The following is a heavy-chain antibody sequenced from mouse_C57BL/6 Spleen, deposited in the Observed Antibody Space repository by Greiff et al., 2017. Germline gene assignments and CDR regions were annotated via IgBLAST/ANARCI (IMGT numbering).Heavy chain of an antibody. V-gene: IGHV1-18*01. J-gene: IGHJ3*01. Sequence: EVKLVESGPELVKPGASVKIPCKASGYTFTDYNMDWVKQSHGKSLEWIGDINPNNGGTIYNQKFKGKATLTVDKSSSTAYMELRSLTSEDTAVYYCARKGDYDGFAYWGQGTLVTVSA. D-gene: IGHD2-4*01. CDR1: GYTFTDYN. CDR2: INPNNGGT. CDR3: ARKGDYDGFAY.